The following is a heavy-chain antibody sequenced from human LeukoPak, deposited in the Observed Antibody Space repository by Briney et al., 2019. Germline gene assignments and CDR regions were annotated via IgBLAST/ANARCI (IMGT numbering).Heavy chain of an antibody. CDR2: IYYSGDT. V-gene: IGHV4-59*08. CDR1: GGSISSNY. D-gene: IGHD3-22*01. Sequence: SETLSLTCTVSGGSISSNYWSWFRQPPGKGLEWIGYIYYSGDTHYNPSLKSRVTISVDTSKNQFSLKLSSVTAADTAVYYCARAWGTAGYDSSGCYSFHWFDPWGQGTLVTVSS. J-gene: IGHJ5*02. CDR3: ARAWGTAGYDSSGCYSFHWFDP.